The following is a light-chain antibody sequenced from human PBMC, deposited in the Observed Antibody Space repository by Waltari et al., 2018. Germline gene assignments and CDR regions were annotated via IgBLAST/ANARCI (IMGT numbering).Light chain of an antibody. CDR1: QGISSN. V-gene: IGKV3-15*01. CDR2: GTS. Sequence: DMVMTQSPATLSLSPGDRATLSCRASQGISSNLAWYQHRPGQAPRLLMYGTSTRATGIPARFSGSGSGTEFTLTISSLQSEDSAVYYCQQRGTWPPLTFGGGTKVEI. J-gene: IGKJ4*01. CDR3: QQRGTWPPLT.